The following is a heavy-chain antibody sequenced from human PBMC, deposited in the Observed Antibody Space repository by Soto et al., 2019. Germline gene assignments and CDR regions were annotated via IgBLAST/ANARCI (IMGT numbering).Heavy chain of an antibody. CDR1: GGTFSSYA. J-gene: IGHJ4*02. CDR3: ARSMDFWSGYAFGYYFDY. Sequence: QVQLVQSGAEVKKPGSSVKVSCKASGGTFSSYAISWVRQAPGQGLEWMGGIIPIFGTANYAQKFQGRVTITADESTSKAYMELSSLRSEDTAVYYCARSMDFWSGYAFGYYFDYWGQGTMVTVSS. CDR2: IIPIFGTA. D-gene: IGHD3-3*01. V-gene: IGHV1-69*01.